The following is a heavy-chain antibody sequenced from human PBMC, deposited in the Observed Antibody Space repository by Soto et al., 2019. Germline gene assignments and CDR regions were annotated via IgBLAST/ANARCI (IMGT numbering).Heavy chain of an antibody. CDR2: INHSGRT. CDR3: VRGGGNTGYYFDY. J-gene: IGHJ4*02. Sequence: PSETLSLTCAVYGGSFSGYYWSWIRQPPGKGLEWIGEINHSGRTNHNPSLKSRVTISVDTSKNQCSLKLSSVTAADTAVYYCVRGGGNTGYYFDYWGQGTLVTVSS. D-gene: IGHD3-16*01. CDR1: GGSFSGYY. V-gene: IGHV4-34*01.